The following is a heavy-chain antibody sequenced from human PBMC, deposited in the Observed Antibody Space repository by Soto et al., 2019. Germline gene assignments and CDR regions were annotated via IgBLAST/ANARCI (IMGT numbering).Heavy chain of an antibody. CDR1: GFSVSGNY. J-gene: IGHJ6*02. CDR2: IYTDVNI. Sequence: EVQLVESGGGLVQPGGSLRLSCAASGFSVSGNYVTWVRQAPGKGLEWVSVIYTDVNIYYADSVTGRFTISRDNSKNTFYLQMNRLRVEDTAVYYCATELIAKYGMDVWGQGTTVTVSS. CDR3: ATELIAKYGMDV. D-gene: IGHD2-21*01. V-gene: IGHV3-53*01.